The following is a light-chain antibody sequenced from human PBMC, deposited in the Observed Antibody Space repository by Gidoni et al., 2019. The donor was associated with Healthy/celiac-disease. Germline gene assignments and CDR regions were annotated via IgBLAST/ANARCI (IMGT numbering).Light chain of an antibody. V-gene: IGKV4-1*01. CDR3: QQYYSTRT. Sequence: GERATINCKSSQSVLYISNNKNYLAWYQQKPGQPPKLIIYWASTRESGVPDRCSGSGSGTDFTLTISSLQADDVAVYYYQQYYSTRTFGQGTKVEIK. CDR2: WAS. J-gene: IGKJ1*01. CDR1: QSVLYISNNKNY.